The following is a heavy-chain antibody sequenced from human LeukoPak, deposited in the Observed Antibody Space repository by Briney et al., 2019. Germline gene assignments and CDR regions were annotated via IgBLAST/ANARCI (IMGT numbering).Heavy chain of an antibody. D-gene: IGHD5-12*01. CDR3: AKDRVVDIVATIHY. Sequence: GGSLRLSCEGSGFMFGNHGLIWVRQAPGKGLDWLSFIGPSGVTRLYADSVKGRFTISRDNSKNTLYLQMNSLRAEDTAVYYCAKDRVVDIVATIHYWGQGTLVTVSS. CDR1: GFMFGNHG. J-gene: IGHJ4*02. V-gene: IGHV3-23*01. CDR2: IGPSGVTR.